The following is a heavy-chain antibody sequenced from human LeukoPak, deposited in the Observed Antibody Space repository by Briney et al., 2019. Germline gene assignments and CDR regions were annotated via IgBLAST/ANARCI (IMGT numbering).Heavy chain of an antibody. D-gene: IGHD3-10*01. V-gene: IGHV3-66*02. CDR1: GFIVSSNH. J-gene: IGHJ3*02. CDR2: IYSGGST. Sequence: PGGSLRLSCAASGFIVSSNHMSWVRQAPGKGLEWVSVIYSGGSTYYADSVKGRFTISRDNSKNTLYPQMNSLRAEDTAVYYCARDSRGHDAFDIWGQGTMVTVSS. CDR3: ARDSRGHDAFDI.